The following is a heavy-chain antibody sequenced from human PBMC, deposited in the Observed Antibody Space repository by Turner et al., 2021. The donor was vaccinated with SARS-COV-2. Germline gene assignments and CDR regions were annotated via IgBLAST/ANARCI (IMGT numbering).Heavy chain of an antibody. CDR1: GGSISSSTYY. Sequence: QLQLPESGSELVKRSKTLSLTCTVAGGSISSSTYYWGWIRQPPGKGLAWIGNIYYRGSINYSPSLKGRVTISVDTDKNQISLKLSSVTAADTAVYYCARLMDTAMDYYGMDVWGQGTTVTVSS. V-gene: IGHV4-39*01. CDR2: IYYRGSI. CDR3: ARLMDTAMDYYGMDV. J-gene: IGHJ6*02. D-gene: IGHD5-18*01.